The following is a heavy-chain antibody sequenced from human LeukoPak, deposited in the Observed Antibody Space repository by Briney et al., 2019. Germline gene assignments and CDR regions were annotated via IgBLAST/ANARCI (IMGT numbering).Heavy chain of an antibody. CDR3: ASGYDFWSGYYVPRGSFDY. D-gene: IGHD3-3*01. CDR1: GGSFSGYY. J-gene: IGHJ4*02. V-gene: IGHV4-34*01. CDR2: INHSGST. Sequence: PSETLSLTCAVYGGSFSGYYWSWIRQPPGKGLEWIGEINHSGSTNYNPSLKSRVTTSVDTSKNQFSLKLSSVTAADTAVYYCASGYDFWSGYYVPRGSFDYWGQGTLVTVSS.